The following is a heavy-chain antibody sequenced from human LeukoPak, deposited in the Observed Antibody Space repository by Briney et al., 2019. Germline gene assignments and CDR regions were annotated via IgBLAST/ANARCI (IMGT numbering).Heavy chain of an antibody. D-gene: IGHD6-19*01. CDR2: IYYSGST. V-gene: IGHV4-59*12. J-gene: IGHJ3*02. Sequence: SETLSLTCTVSGGSISSYYWSWIRQPPGKGLEWIGYIYYSGSTNYNPSLKSRVTISVDTSKNQVSLKLGSVTAADTAVYYCAREYSSGLVTPLNAFDIWGQGTMVTVSS. CDR1: GGSISSYY. CDR3: AREYSSGLVTPLNAFDI.